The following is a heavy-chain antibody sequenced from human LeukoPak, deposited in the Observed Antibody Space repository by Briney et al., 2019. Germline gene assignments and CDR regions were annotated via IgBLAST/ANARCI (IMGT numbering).Heavy chain of an antibody. CDR1: GFSFSSYS. D-gene: IGHD6-19*01. J-gene: IGHJ4*02. Sequence: PGGSLRLSCAASGFSFSSYSLNWVRQAPGKGLEWVSSISSSSSYIYYADSVKGRCTISRDNAKNSLYLQMNSLRAEDTAVYYCARQLNAVAHSWGQGTLVTVSS. V-gene: IGHV3-21*01. CDR2: ISSSSSYI. CDR3: ARQLNAVAHS.